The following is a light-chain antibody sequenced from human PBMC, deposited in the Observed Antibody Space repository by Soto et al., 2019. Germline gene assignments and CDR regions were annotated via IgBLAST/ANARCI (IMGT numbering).Light chain of an antibody. J-gene: IGLJ3*02. Sequence: QSVLTQPPSASGTPGQRVTISCSGGSSNIGSNPVNWYQQLPGTAPTLLIYGNDQRPSGVPDRFSGSKSGTSASLAISGLQSEDEADYYCAAWDDSLNGLWVFGGGTKLTVL. CDR3: AAWDDSLNGLWV. CDR1: SSNIGSNP. V-gene: IGLV1-44*01. CDR2: GND.